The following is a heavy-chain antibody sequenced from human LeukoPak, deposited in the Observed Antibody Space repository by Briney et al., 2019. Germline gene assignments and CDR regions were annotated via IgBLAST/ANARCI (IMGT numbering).Heavy chain of an antibody. V-gene: IGHV4-34*01. J-gene: IGHJ4*02. Sequence: SETLPLTCAVYGGSFSGYYWSWIRQPPGKGLEWIGEINHSGSTNYNPSLKSRVTISVDTSKNQFSLKLSSVTAADTAVYYCARDTYYDFWSGYPRLDYWGQGTLVTVSS. CDR3: ARDTYYDFWSGYPRLDY. CDR2: INHSGST. CDR1: GGSFSGYY. D-gene: IGHD3-3*01.